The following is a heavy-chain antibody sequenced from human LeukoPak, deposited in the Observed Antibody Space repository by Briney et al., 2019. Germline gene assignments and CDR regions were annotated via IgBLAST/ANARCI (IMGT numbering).Heavy chain of an antibody. Sequence: GGSLRLSCAASGFTFNSYAMHWVRQAPGKGLEWVAVISYDGSNKYYADSVKGRFTISRDNSKNTLYLQMNSLRAEDTAVYYCARGEVATAIDYWGQGTLVTVSS. CDR1: GFTFNSYA. J-gene: IGHJ4*02. CDR3: ARGEVATAIDY. D-gene: IGHD5-12*01. V-gene: IGHV3-30-3*01. CDR2: ISYDGSNK.